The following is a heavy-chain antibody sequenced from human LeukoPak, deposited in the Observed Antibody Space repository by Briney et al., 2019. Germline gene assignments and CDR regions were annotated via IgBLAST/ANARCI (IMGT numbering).Heavy chain of an antibody. CDR3: ARDARPDYDFWSGYGGCLDY. J-gene: IGHJ4*02. V-gene: IGHV1-2*02. D-gene: IGHD3-3*01. CDR2: GIT. Sequence: GITNYAQKLQGSVTMTSDTSISTAYMELSRLRSDDTAVYYCARDARPDYDFWSGYGGCLDYWGQGTLVTVSS.